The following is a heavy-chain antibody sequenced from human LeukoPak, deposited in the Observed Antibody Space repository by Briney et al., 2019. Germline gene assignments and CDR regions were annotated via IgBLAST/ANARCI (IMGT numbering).Heavy chain of an antibody. Sequence: PGGSLRLSCAASGFTVSSNYMSWVRQAPGKGLEWVSVIYSGGSTYYAESVKGRFTISRDNSKNTLYLQMNSLRAEDTAVYYCARGRGPGYSYGYTPTAYYYYYMDVWGKGTTVTVSS. V-gene: IGHV3-66*01. CDR2: IYSGGST. CDR1: GFTVSSNY. D-gene: IGHD5-18*01. J-gene: IGHJ6*03. CDR3: ARGRGPGYSYGYTPTAYYYYYMDV.